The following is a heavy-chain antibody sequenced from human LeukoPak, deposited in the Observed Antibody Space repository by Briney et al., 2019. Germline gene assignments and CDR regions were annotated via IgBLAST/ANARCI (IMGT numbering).Heavy chain of an antibody. Sequence: GGSLRLSCAASGFTFSSYGMHWVRQAPGKGLEWVAVISCDGSNKYYADSVKGRFTISRDNSKNTLYLQMNSLRAEDTAVYYCAKDGETFFDYWGQGTLVTVSS. D-gene: IGHD3-10*01. CDR2: ISCDGSNK. J-gene: IGHJ4*02. CDR1: GFTFSSYG. V-gene: IGHV3-30*18. CDR3: AKDGETFFDY.